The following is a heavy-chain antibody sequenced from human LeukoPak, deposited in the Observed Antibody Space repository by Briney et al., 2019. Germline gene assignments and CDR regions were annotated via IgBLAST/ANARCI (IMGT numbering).Heavy chain of an antibody. CDR2: ISYSGST. D-gene: IGHD2-15*01. V-gene: IGHV4-59*11. Sequence: PSETLSLTCTVSGGSISSQYWSWIRQPPGRGLEWIGYISYSGSTNYNPSLKSRVTISVDTSKNQFSLKLSSVTAADTAVYYCARDLGYYCSGGSCYEDWFDPWGQGTLVTVSS. CDR1: GGSISSQY. J-gene: IGHJ5*02. CDR3: ARDLGYYCSGGSCYEDWFDP.